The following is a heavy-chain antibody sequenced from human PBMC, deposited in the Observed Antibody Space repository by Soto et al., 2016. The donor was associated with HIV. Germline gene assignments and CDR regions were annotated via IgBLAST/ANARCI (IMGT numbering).Heavy chain of an antibody. D-gene: IGHD2-21*02. Sequence: QVQLVQSGAEVKKPGSSVKVSCKASGGTFSSYAISWVRQAPGQGLEWMGGIIPILGIANYAQKFQGRVTITADKSTSTAYMELSSLRSEDTAVYYCAGAAYCGGDCLRIDAFDIWGQGTMVTVSS. J-gene: IGHJ3*02. V-gene: IGHV1-69*10. CDR2: IIPILGIA. CDR3: AGAAYCGGDCLRIDAFDI. CDR1: GGTFSSYA.